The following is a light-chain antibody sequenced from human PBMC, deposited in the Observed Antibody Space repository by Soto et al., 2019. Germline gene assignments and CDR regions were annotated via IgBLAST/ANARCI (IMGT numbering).Light chain of an antibody. Sequence: DIQMTQSPSSLSASIGDRVTITCRASQTVNTYLHWYQQKPGKAPKLLISGASRRAPGIPDRFSGSGSGTDFTLTISSLEPEDFAVYFCQQRSSWPLTFGGGTKVDIK. CDR3: QQRSSWPLT. CDR1: QTVNTY. J-gene: IGKJ4*02. V-gene: IGKV1-39*01. CDR2: GAS.